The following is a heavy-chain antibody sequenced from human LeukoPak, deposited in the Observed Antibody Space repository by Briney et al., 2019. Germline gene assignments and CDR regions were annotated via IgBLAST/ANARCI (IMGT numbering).Heavy chain of an antibody. V-gene: IGHV4-34*01. D-gene: IGHD6-19*01. J-gene: IGHJ5*02. CDR2: INHSGST. Sequence: PSETLSLTCAVYGGSFSGYYWSWIRQPPGKGLEWIGEINHSGSTNYNPSLKSRVTISVDTSKNQFSLKLSSVTAADTAVHYCARVAYSSGWYEDWFDPWGQGTLVTVSS. CDR1: GGSFSGYY. CDR3: ARVAYSSGWYEDWFDP.